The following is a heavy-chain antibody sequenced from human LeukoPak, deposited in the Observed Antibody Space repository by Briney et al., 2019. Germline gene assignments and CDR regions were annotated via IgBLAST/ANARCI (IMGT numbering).Heavy chain of an antibody. Sequence: GGFLRLSCAASGFTLTNAWMSWVRQAPGKALEWVGRIKTKTDGGTIDYAAPVKGRFTISRDDSKSTVYLQMNSLKTEDTAVYYCTTSYYDSSGYRAWGQGTLVTVSS. J-gene: IGHJ4*02. D-gene: IGHD3-22*01. V-gene: IGHV3-15*01. CDR1: GFTLTNAW. CDR2: IKTKTDGGTI. CDR3: TTSYYDSSGYRA.